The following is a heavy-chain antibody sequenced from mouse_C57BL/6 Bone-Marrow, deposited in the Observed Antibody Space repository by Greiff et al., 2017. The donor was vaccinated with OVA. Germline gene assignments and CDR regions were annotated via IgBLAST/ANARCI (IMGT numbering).Heavy chain of an antibody. D-gene: IGHD2-5*01. Sequence: VQLLQSGAELARPGASVKMSCKASGFTFTSYTMHWVKQRPGQGLEWIGYINPSSGYTKYNQKFKDKATLTADKSSSTAYMQLSSLTSEDSAVYYCAGPYYSNQYYFDYWGQGTTLTVSS. V-gene: IGHV1-4*01. CDR2: INPSSGYT. CDR3: AGPYYSNQYYFDY. J-gene: IGHJ2*01. CDR1: GFTFTSYT.